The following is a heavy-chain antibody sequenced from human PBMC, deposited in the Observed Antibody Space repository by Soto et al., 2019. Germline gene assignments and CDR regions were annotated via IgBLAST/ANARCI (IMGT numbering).Heavy chain of an antibody. CDR3: SRATSSLWFGEGYYYGMDV. J-gene: IGHJ6*02. Sequence: ASVKVSCKASGGTFSSYAISWVRQAPGQGLEWMGGIIPIFGTANYAQKFQGRVTITADESTSTAYMELSSLRSEDTAVYYCSRATSSLWFGEGYYYGMDVWGQGTTVTDSS. D-gene: IGHD3-10*01. CDR2: IIPIFGTA. CDR1: GGTFSSYA. V-gene: IGHV1-69*13.